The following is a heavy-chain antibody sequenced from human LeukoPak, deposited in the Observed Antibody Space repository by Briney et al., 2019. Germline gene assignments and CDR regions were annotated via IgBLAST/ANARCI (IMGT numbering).Heavy chain of an antibody. CDR1: GGSFSGYY. D-gene: IGHD2/OR15-2a*01. CDR2: INHSGST. V-gene: IGHV4-34*01. J-gene: IGHJ4*02. CDR3: ANSGLLRNPFDY. Sequence: SETLSLTCAVYGGSFSGYYWSWIRQPPGKGLEWIGEINHSGSTNYNPSLKSRVTISGDTSKNQFSLKLSSVTAADTAVYYCANSGLLRNPFDYWGQGTLVTVSS.